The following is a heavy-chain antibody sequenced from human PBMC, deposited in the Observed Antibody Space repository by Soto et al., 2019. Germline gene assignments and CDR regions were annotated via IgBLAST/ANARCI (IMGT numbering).Heavy chain of an antibody. Sequence: SETLSLTCAVYGGSFSGYYWSWIRQPPGKGLEWIGEINHSGSTNYNPSLKSRVTISVDTSKNQFSLKLSSATAADTAVYYCARDPRGVVVISGVLNYYYYGMDVWGQGTTVTVSS. J-gene: IGHJ6*02. CDR2: INHSGST. V-gene: IGHV4-34*01. D-gene: IGHD3-22*01. CDR1: GGSFSGYY. CDR3: ARDPRGVVVISGVLNYYYYGMDV.